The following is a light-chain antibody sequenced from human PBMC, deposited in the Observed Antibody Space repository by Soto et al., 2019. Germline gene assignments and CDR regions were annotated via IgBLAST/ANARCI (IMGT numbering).Light chain of an antibody. CDR1: STDVGSYDL. CDR2: EGN. J-gene: IGLJ2*01. Sequence: QSALTQPASVSGSPGQAITISCTGTSTDVGSYDLVSWYQHHPGKAPKLIIYEGNKRSSGVSSRFSGSKSGNTASLTISGLQAEDEGHYYCWSQNFGGGTKLTVL. V-gene: IGLV2-23*01. CDR3: WSQN.